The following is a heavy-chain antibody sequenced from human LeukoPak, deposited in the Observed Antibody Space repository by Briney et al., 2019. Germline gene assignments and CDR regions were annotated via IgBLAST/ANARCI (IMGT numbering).Heavy chain of an antibody. CDR2: FDPEDGET. D-gene: IGHD1-26*01. Sequence: GASVKVSCKVSGYTLTELSMHWVRQAPGKGLEWMGGFDPEDGETIYAQKFQGRVTMTEDTPTDTAYMELSSLRSEDTAVYYCATDQLVGANSSYYYYGMDVWGQGTTVTVSS. V-gene: IGHV1-24*01. J-gene: IGHJ6*02. CDR3: ATDQLVGANSSYYYYGMDV. CDR1: GYTLTELS.